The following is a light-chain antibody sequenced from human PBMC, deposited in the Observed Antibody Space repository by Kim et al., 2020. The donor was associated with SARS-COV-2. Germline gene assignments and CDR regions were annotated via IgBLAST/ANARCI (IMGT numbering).Light chain of an antibody. CDR2: GAS. CDR1: QSISTF. J-gene: IGKJ2*01. V-gene: IGKV1-39*01. Sequence: DIQMTQSPSSLSASVGDRVTITCRASQSISTFLSWYQQKPGEAPKVVIYGASSLQSGVPSRFSGSGSGTDFTLTISSLQPEDFATYFCLQSYATFTFGQGTKLEI. CDR3: LQSYATFT.